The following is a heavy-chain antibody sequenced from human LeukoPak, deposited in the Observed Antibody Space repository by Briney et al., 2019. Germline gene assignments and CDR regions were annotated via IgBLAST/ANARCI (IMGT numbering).Heavy chain of an antibody. Sequence: SETLSLTCTVSGGSISSYYWSWIRQPPGKGLEWIGYIYYSGSTNYNPSLKSRVTISVDASKNQFSLKLSSVTAADTAVYYCARAKYYYGSGSYGYFDYWGQGTLVTVSS. J-gene: IGHJ4*02. CDR1: GGSISSYY. CDR2: IYYSGST. CDR3: ARAKYYYGSGSYGYFDY. D-gene: IGHD3-10*01. V-gene: IGHV4-59*01.